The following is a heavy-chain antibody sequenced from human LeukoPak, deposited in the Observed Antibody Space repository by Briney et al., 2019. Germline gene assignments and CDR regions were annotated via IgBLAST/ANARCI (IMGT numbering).Heavy chain of an antibody. J-gene: IGHJ4*02. D-gene: IGHD4-17*01. CDR2: ISVYTGKT. V-gene: IGHV1-18*01. CDR3: AKDRGWQYADYETVAVEH. CDR1: GYTLTNYG. Sequence: ASVKVSCKASGYTLTNYGISWVRQAPGQGLEWMGWISVYTGKTYYAQKFQARVTMTTDTSTTTAYMELRSLRSDDTAVYYCAKDRGWQYADYETVAVEHWGQGTLVTVSS.